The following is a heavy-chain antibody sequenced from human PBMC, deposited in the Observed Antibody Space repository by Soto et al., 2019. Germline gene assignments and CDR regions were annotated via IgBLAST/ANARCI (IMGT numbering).Heavy chain of an antibody. J-gene: IGHJ4*02. CDR3: ASRYYYDSSGYGDY. D-gene: IGHD3-22*01. V-gene: IGHV4-39*01. Sequence: QLQLQGSGPGLVKPSETLSLTCTVSGGSISSSSYYWGWIRQPPGKGLEWIGSIYYSGSTYYNPSLKSRVTISVDTSKNQFSLKLSSVTAADTAVYYCASRYYYDSSGYGDYWGQGTLVTVSS. CDR2: IYYSGST. CDR1: GGSISSSSYY.